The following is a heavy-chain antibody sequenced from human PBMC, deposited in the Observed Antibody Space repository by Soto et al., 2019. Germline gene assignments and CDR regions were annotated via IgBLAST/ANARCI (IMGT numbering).Heavy chain of an antibody. CDR3: ARGGGLGYCSSTSCYFFDY. CDR1: GYTFTSYY. V-gene: IGHV1-46*03. Sequence: GASVKVSCKASGYTFTSYYMHWVRQAPGQGLEWMGIINPSGGSTSYAQKFQGRVTMTRDTSTSTVYMELSSLRSEDTAVYYCARGGGLGYCSSTSCYFFDYWGQGTLVTVSS. CDR2: INPSGGST. D-gene: IGHD2-2*01. J-gene: IGHJ4*02.